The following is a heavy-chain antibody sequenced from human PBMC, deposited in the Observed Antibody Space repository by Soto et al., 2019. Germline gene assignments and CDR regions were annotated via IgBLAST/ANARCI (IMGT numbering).Heavy chain of an antibody. CDR1: GGSISSGGYY. J-gene: IGHJ6*02. Sequence: SETLSLTRTVSGGSISSGGYYWSWIRQHPGTGLEWIGYIYYSGSTYYNPSLKSRVTISVDTSKNQFSLNLSSVTAADTAVYYCARTYYDILTGYFMDVWGQGTTVTVSS. D-gene: IGHD3-9*01. CDR2: IYYSGST. CDR3: ARTYYDILTGYFMDV. V-gene: IGHV4-31*03.